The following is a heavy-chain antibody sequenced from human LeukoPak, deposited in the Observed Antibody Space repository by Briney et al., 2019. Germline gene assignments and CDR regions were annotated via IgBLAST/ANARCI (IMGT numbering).Heavy chain of an antibody. V-gene: IGHV3-30*02. CDR2: IRSDGTID. CDR1: RFTFRGFG. Sequence: GGSLRLSCAASRFTFRGFGLHWVRQAPGKGLEWVALIRSDGTIDTYADSVKDRFTISRDNSKSTLYLQMNSLRAEDTAVYYCAKMWGASNHYYYIDVWGEGTTVTVSS. J-gene: IGHJ6*03. CDR3: AKMWGASNHYYYIDV. D-gene: IGHD4-11*01.